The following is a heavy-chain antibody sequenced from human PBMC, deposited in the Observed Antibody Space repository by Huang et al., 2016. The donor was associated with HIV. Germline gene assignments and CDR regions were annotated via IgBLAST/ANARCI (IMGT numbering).Heavy chain of an antibody. V-gene: IGHV2-5*02. D-gene: IGHD6-13*01. CDR2: IYWDEDK. J-gene: IGHJ4*02. CDR3: AHRPPVPAAGFPADY. Sequence: QITLKESGPTLMKPTQTLTLTCTVSGFSLTPYGVGVAWFRQPPGKALEWLALIYWDEDKRYRASLRSRLTISRDTSQNQVVLTMTNMDPVDTATYYCAHRPPVPAAGFPADYWGQGNLVTVSS. CDR1: GFSLTPYGVG.